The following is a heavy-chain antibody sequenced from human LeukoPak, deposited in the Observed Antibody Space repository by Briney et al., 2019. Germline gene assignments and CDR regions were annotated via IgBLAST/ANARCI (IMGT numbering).Heavy chain of an antibody. CDR2: ISGSGGST. CDR3: AKDDSWDYGEMLYFQH. J-gene: IGHJ1*01. D-gene: IGHD4-17*01. Sequence: PGGSLRLSCAASGFTFSSYAMSWVRQAPGKGLEWVSAISGSGGSTYYADSVKGRFTISRDNSKNTLYLQMNSLRAEDTAVYYCAKDDSWDYGEMLYFQHWGQGTLVTVSS. CDR1: GFTFSSYA. V-gene: IGHV3-23*01.